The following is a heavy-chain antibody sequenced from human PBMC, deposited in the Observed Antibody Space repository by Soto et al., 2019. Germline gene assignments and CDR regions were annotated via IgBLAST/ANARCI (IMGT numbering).Heavy chain of an antibody. Sequence: PGGSLRLSCAASGFPFSNYAMSWVRQAPGKGLEWVSLISATGGGTYYADSVKGRFTISRDNSHNTLYLQVHSLTAEDTAVYYCAKDRRAGGNSAFYFDFWGQGAQVTVSS. CDR1: GFPFSNYA. D-gene: IGHD3-16*01. V-gene: IGHV3-23*01. CDR2: ISATGGGT. CDR3: AKDRRAGGNSAFYFDF. J-gene: IGHJ4*02.